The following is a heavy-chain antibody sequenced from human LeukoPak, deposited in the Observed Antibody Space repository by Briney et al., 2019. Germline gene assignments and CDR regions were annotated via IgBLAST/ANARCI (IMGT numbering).Heavy chain of an antibody. CDR1: GGSISSGSYY. V-gene: IGHV4-61*02. J-gene: IGHJ6*02. CDR3: ARDRFGDFYYYYGMDV. CDR2: IYTSGST. Sequence: SQTLSLTCTVSGGSISSGSYYWSWIRQPAGKGLEWIGRIYTSGSTNCNPSLKSRVTISVDTSKNQFSLKLSSVTAADTAAYYCARDRFGDFYYYYGMDVWGQGTTVTVSS. D-gene: IGHD3-10*01.